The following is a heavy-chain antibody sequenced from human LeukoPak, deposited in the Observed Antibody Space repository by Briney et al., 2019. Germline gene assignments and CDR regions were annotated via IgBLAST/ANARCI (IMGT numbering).Heavy chain of an antibody. V-gene: IGHV1-2*02. J-gene: IGHJ4*02. CDR3: ARGDRQDSSGYYIDY. CDR2: INPNDGGT. CDR1: GYTFTGSY. D-gene: IGHD3-22*01. Sequence: GASVKVSCKASGYTFTGSYMHWVRQAPGQGLEWMGWINPNDGGTNYAQKFKGRVTMTRDTSISTAYMELSGLRSDDTAVYHCARGDRQDSSGYYIDYWGQGTLVTVSS.